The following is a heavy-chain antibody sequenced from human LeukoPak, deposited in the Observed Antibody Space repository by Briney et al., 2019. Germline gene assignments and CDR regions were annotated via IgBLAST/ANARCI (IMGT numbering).Heavy chain of an antibody. D-gene: IGHD3-22*01. V-gene: IGHV4-59*08. J-gene: IGHJ5*02. Sequence: SETLSLTCTVSGGFISSYYWSWIRQPPGKGLEWIGYIHYSGSTKYNPSLKSRVAISVDASKNQFSLKLSSVTAADTAVYYCARHTSYYDSTGYYYGGDWFDPWGQGTLVTVSS. CDR3: ARHTSYYDSTGYYYGGDWFDP. CDR1: GGFISSYY. CDR2: IHYSGST.